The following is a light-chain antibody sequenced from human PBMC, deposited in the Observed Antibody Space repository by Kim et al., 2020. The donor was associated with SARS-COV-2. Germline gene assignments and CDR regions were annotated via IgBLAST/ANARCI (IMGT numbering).Light chain of an antibody. CDR2: SAS. Sequence: EIVMTQSPVTLSVSPGDRATLSCRASQSVGNDLAWYQQKLGQAPRLLIYSASTRATDIPARFSGSGSGTEFTLTISSLQSEDFAVYYCQHYNSWPLAFGQGTKVDIK. CDR3: QHYNSWPLA. CDR1: QSVGND. J-gene: IGKJ1*01. V-gene: IGKV3-15*01.